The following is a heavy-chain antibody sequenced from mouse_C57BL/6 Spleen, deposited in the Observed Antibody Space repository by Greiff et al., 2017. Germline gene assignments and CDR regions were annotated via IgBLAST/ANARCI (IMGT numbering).Heavy chain of an antibody. CDR3: VRGGVITTVVDSFAY. V-gene: IGHV10-1*01. CDR1: GFSFNTYA. J-gene: IGHJ3*01. CDR2: IRSKSNNYAT. Sequence: EVKLQESGGGLVQPKGSLKLSCAASGFSFNTYAMNWVRQAPGKGLEWVARIRSKSNNYATYYADSVKDRFTISRDDSESMLYLQMNNLKTEDTAMYYCVRGGVITTVVDSFAYWGQGTLVTVSA. D-gene: IGHD1-1*01.